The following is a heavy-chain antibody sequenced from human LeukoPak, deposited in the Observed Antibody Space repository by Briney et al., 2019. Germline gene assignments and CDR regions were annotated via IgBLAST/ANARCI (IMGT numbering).Heavy chain of an antibody. CDR1: GYTFTGYY. CDR3: ARGAYVWGSYRYIDY. J-gene: IGHJ4*02. V-gene: IGHV1-2*04. Sequence: ASVKVSCKASGYTFTGYYMHWVRQAPGQGLEWMGWINPSSGGTNYAQKFQGWVTMTRDTSISTAYMELSRLRSDDTAVYYCARGAYVWGSYRYIDYWGQGTLVTVSS. D-gene: IGHD3-16*02. CDR2: INPSSGGT.